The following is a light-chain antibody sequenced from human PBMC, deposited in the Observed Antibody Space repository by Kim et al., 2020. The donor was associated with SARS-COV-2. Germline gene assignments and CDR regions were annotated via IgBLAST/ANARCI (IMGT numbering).Light chain of an antibody. V-gene: IGKV1-5*01. CDR1: PSIRSW. Sequence: DIQMTQSPSTLSASVGDRVTITCRASPSIRSWLAWYQQKPGKAPKVLIYDASSLESGVPSRFSGSGSGTEFTLTISSLQPDDFATYYCQQYNSHSPSWTFGQGTKVEIK. CDR2: DAS. CDR3: QQYNSHSPSWT. J-gene: IGKJ1*01.